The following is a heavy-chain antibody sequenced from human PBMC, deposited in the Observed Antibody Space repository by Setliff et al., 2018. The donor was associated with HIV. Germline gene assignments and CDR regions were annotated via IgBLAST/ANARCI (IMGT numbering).Heavy chain of an antibody. D-gene: IGHD2-2*03. Sequence: PGGSLRLSCTASAFTFNKYAMAWVRQAPGKGLEWVSAISDTGDYIYYADSVKGRFTISRDNSADTVYLQMTGLRVEDTAVYFCARHLGYCSTTNSCWGQGTPVTVSS. J-gene: IGHJ4*02. CDR3: ARHLGYCSTTNSC. CDR1: AFTFNKYA. V-gene: IGHV3-23*01. CDR2: ISDTGDYI.